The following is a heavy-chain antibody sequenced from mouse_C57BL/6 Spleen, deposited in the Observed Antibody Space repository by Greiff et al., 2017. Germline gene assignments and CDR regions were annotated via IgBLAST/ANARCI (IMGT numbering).Heavy chain of an antibody. CDR2: IDPSDSYT. CDR1: GYTFTSYW. J-gene: IGHJ4*01. CDR3: ARRVIYYGDAMDY. V-gene: IGHV1-69*01. D-gene: IGHD2-1*01. Sequence: QVQLQQPGAELVMPGASVKLSCKASGYTFTSYWMHWVKQRPGQGLEWIGEIDPSDSYTNYNQKFKGKSTLTVDKSSSTAYMQLSSLTSEDSAVYYCARRVIYYGDAMDYWGQGTSVTVSS.